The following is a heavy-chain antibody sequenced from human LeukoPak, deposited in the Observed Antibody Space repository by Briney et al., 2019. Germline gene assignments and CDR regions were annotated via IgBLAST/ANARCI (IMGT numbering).Heavy chain of an antibody. CDR1: GFTFSSYA. CDR2: ISYDGSNK. V-gene: IGHV3-30-3*01. J-gene: IGHJ4*02. D-gene: IGHD3-22*01. CDR3: ARAGRVLRYQYYCDSSGYIALLNHIDY. Sequence: GGSLRLSCAASGFTFSSYAMHWVRQAPGKGLEWVAVISYDGSNKYYADSVKGRFTISRDNSKNTLYLQMNSLRAEDTAVYYCARAGRVLRYQYYCDSSGYIALLNHIDYWGQGTLVTVSS.